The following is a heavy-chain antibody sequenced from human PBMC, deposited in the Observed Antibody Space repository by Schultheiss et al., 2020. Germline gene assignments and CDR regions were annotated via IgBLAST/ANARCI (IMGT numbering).Heavy chain of an antibody. CDR2: IWYDGSNK. D-gene: IGHD6-13*01. V-gene: IGHV3-33*06. CDR1: GFTFSSYG. J-gene: IGHJ6*04. CDR3: AKVSRPLAAYHPMDV. Sequence: GGSLRLSCAASGFTFSSYGMHWVRQAPGKGLEWVAVIWYDGSNKYYADSVKGRFTISRDNSKNSLYLQMNSLRAEDTAVYYCAKVSRPLAAYHPMDVWGKGTTVTVSS.